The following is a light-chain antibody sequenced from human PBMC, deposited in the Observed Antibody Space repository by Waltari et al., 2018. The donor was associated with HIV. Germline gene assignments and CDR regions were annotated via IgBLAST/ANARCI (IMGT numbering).Light chain of an antibody. CDR3: QQDYSTPPS. Sequence: DIVMTQSPDSLAVSLGERATINCKSSQSVLYSSNNKNYLAWYHQKPGQPPKLLIYWASTRESGVPDRFSGSGSGTDFTLTISSLQAEDVAVYYCQQDYSTPPSFGQGTKLEIK. J-gene: IGKJ2*03. CDR1: QSVLYSSNNKNY. CDR2: WAS. V-gene: IGKV4-1*01.